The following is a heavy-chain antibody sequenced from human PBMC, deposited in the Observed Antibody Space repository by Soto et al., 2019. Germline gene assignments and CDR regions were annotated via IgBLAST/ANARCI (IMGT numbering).Heavy chain of an antibody. D-gene: IGHD6-13*01. J-gene: IGHJ4*02. Sequence: SVTLCVTWSVSGGSSGGSSCCWIWNRQPPGKGLERIGSIYYSGSTYYIPSLKSRVTISVDTSKNQFSLKLSSVTAADTAVYYCARVGAAAGTIDYWGQGTLVTVSS. CDR1: GGSSGGSSCC. V-gene: IGHV4-39*01. CDR3: ARVGAAAGTIDY. CDR2: IYYSGST.